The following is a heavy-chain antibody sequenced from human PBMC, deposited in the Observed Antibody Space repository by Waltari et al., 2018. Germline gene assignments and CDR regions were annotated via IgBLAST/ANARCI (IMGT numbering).Heavy chain of an antibody. V-gene: IGHV4-61*02. Sequence: QVQLHESGPGLVKPSQTLSLTCTVSGGSISSGDNYWSWIRQTAGKGLEGMGGIYTTGSTNYTPSLKSRVTRSADTSKNQVYLTLSSVTAADAAVYYCARDWGDSYRSYSYYYGVDVWGQGTTVTVS. D-gene: IGHD7-27*01. CDR3: ARDWGDSYRSYSYYYGVDV. CDR2: IYTTGST. J-gene: IGHJ6*02. CDR1: GGSISSGDNY.